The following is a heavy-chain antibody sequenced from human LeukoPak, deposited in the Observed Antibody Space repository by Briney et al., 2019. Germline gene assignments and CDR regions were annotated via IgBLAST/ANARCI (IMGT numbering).Heavy chain of an antibody. CDR2: INPNSGGT. D-gene: IGHD3-22*01. Sequence: GASVKVSCKASGYTFTGYYMHWVRQAPGQGLEWMGWINPNSGGTNYAQKFQGRVTMTRDTSISTAYMELSRLRSDDTAVYYCARVIFYYDSSGYYGQEYYYMDVWGKGTTATVSS. V-gene: IGHV1-2*02. CDR3: ARVIFYYDSSGYYGQEYYYMDV. CDR1: GYTFTGYY. J-gene: IGHJ6*03.